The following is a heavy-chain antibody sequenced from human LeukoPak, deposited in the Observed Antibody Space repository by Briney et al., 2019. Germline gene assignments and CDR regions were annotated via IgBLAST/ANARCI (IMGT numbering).Heavy chain of an antibody. CDR2: ISYDGSNK. CDR1: GFTFSSYG. D-gene: IGHD2-2*01. Sequence: GGSLRLSCAASGFTFSSYGMHWVRQAPGKGLEWVAVISYDGSNKYYADSVKGRFTISGDNSKNTLFLQMNSLRAEDTAVYYCAHGAMYQLDYWGQGTLVTVSS. V-gene: IGHV3-30*03. CDR3: AHGAMYQLDY. J-gene: IGHJ4*02.